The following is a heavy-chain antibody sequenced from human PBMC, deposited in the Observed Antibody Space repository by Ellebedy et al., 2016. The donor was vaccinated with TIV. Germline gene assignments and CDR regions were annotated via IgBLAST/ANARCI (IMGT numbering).Heavy chain of an antibody. J-gene: IGHJ4*02. D-gene: IGHD6-19*01. CDR3: AAEDSGGLYGIDY. Sequence: PGGSLRLSCAASGFSFGIYSMFWVRQAPGKGLEWVSYITGSSSNIYNADSVKGRFTFVRDNAKYSLYLQMNSLGDEDTAVYYCAAEDSGGLYGIDYWGQGTLVIVSS. CDR1: GFSFGIYS. V-gene: IGHV3-48*02. CDR2: ITGSSSNI.